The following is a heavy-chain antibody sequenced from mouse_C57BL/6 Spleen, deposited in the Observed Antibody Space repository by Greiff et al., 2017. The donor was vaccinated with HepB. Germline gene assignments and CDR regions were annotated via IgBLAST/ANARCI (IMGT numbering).Heavy chain of an antibody. CDR2: ISGGGGNT. J-gene: IGHJ2*01. CDR3: ARQGDYDAFDY. CDR1: GFTFSSYT. Sequence: EVKLQESGGGLVKPGGSLKLSCAASGFTFSSYTMSWVRQTPEKRLEWVATISGGGGNTYYPDSVKGRFTISRDNAKNTLYLQMSSLRSEDTALYYCARQGDYDAFDYWGQGTTLTVSS. D-gene: IGHD2-4*01. V-gene: IGHV5-9*01.